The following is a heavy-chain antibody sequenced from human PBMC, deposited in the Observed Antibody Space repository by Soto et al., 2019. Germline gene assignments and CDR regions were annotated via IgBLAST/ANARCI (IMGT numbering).Heavy chain of an antibody. CDR1: GGTFSSYA. J-gene: IGHJ4*02. CDR3: ARVVLGPMTTVSYFDY. V-gene: IGHV1-69*01. Sequence: QVQLVQSGAEVKKPGSSVKVSCKASGGTFSSYAIRWVRQAPRQGLDWMGGIIPIFGTANYAQQFQGRVKITADEPTSTAYMELGSLRSGDTAVYYCARVVLGPMTTVSYFDYWGQGTLVTVSS. CDR2: IIPIFGTA. D-gene: IGHD4-17*01.